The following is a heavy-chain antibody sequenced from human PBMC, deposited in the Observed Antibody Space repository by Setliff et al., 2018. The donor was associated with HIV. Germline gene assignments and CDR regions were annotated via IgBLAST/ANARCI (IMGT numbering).Heavy chain of an antibody. CDR3: ARGPYYYNSSGQISAEYFQH. J-gene: IGHJ1*01. Sequence: SETLSLTCAVYGASFSGYYWAWIRQSPGTGLEWIGEINHSGITNYNPTLKSRVTISTDTSKNQFSLKLSSVTAADTAVYYCARGPYYYNSSGQISAEYFQHWGQGTLVTVSS. V-gene: IGHV4-34*01. CDR1: GASFSGYY. CDR2: INHSGIT. D-gene: IGHD3-22*01.